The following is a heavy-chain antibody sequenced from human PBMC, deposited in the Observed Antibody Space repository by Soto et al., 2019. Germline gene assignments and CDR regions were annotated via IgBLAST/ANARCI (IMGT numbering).Heavy chain of an antibody. V-gene: IGHV4-59*08. CDR3: ARLGGYYQAFDQ. CDR2: IYYSGST. J-gene: IGHJ4*02. Sequence: QVQLQESGPGLVKPSETLSLTCTVSGGSISGYYWSWFRQPPGKGLEWIGYIYYSGSTTYTPSLKSRATIAVDTSKNQFSLRLNSVTAADTAVYYCARLGGYYQAFDQWGQGSLVTVSS. D-gene: IGHD3-22*01. CDR1: GGSISGYY.